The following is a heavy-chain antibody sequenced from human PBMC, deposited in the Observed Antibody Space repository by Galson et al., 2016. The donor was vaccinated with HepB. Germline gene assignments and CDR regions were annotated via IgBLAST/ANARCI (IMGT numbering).Heavy chain of an antibody. CDR1: GYSFSSYW. CDR3: ARRPPVTGRSGHYFDS. CDR2: ISPGDSDT. J-gene: IGHJ4*02. Sequence: QSGAEVKKPGESLKISCKGSGYSFSSYWIGWVRQMPGKGLEWMGIISPGDSDTRYSPSFQGQVTISVDKAINTAYMQWSSLKASDSGIYYCARRPPVTGRSGHYFDSWGQGNLVTVSS. D-gene: IGHD4-11*01. V-gene: IGHV5-51*01.